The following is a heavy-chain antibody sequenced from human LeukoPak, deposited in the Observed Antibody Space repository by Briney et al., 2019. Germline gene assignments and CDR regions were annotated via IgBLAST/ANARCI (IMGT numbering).Heavy chain of an antibody. CDR3: ARDQYYYDSSGYYRFDY. CDR1: GGSISSYY. J-gene: IGHJ4*02. V-gene: IGHV4-59*12. D-gene: IGHD3-22*01. Sequence: SETLSLTCTVSGGSISSYYWSWIRQPPGKGLEWIGYIYYSGSTNYNPSLKSRVTVSVDTSKNQFSLKLSSVTAADTAVYYCARDQYYYDSSGYYRFDYWGQGTLVTVSS. CDR2: IYYSGST.